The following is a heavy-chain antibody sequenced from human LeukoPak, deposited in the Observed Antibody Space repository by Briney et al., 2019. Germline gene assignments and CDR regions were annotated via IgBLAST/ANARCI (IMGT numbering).Heavy chain of an antibody. CDR3: AKRPWVTPDNWFDP. CDR2: ISGSGGST. J-gene: IGHJ5*02. V-gene: IGHV3-23*01. Sequence: GGSLRLSCAASGFTFSSYATSWVRQAPGKGLEWVSVISGSGGSTYYADSVKGRFTISRDNSKNTLYLQMNSLRAEDTAVYYCAKRPWVTPDNWFDPWGQGTLVTVSS. CDR1: GFTFSSYA. D-gene: IGHD5-18*01.